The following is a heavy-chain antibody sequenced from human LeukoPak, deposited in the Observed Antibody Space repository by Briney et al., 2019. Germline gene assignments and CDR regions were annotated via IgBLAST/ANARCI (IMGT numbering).Heavy chain of an antibody. CDR3: ARAWYGGNSFLLPHSLDY. V-gene: IGHV4-34*01. D-gene: IGHD4-23*01. CDR2: INHSGST. Sequence: SETLSLTCAVYGGSFSGYYWSWIRQPPGKGLEWIGEINHSGSTNYNPSLKSRVTISVDTSKNQFSLKLSSVTAADTAVYYCARAWYGGNSFLLPHSLDYWGQGTLVTVSS. J-gene: IGHJ4*02. CDR1: GGSFSGYY.